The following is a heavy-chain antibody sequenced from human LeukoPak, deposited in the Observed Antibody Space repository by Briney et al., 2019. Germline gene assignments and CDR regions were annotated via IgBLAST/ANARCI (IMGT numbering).Heavy chain of an antibody. J-gene: IGHJ6*02. CDR1: GGSISSYY. V-gene: IGHV4-59*01. Sequence: SETLSLTCTVSGGSISSYYWSWILQPPGKGLEWIGYIYYSGSTNYNPSLKSRVTISVDTSKNQFSLKLSSVTAADTAVYYCASVRLTSYGDRYYYYGMDVWGQGTTVTVSS. CDR2: IYYSGST. CDR3: ASVRLTSYGDRYYYYGMDV. D-gene: IGHD4-17*01.